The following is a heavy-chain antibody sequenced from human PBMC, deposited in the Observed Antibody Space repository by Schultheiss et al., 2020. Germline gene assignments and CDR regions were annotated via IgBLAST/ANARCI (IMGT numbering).Heavy chain of an antibody. D-gene: IGHD6-13*01. CDR1: GFTFSDYY. V-gene: IGHV3-11*01. Sequence: GESLKISCAASGFTFSDYYMSWIRQAPGKGLEWVSYISSSGSTIYYADSVKGRFTISRDNAKNSLYLQMNSLRAEDTAVYYCARGRRIAAAGTLTNYYGMDVWGQGTTVTVSS. CDR3: ARGRRIAAAGTLTNYYGMDV. CDR2: ISSSGSTI. J-gene: IGHJ6*02.